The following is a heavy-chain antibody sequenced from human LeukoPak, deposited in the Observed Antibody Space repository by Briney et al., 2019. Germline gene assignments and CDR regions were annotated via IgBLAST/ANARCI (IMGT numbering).Heavy chain of an antibody. CDR2: ISGGNSYI. CDR3: ARALTTLTYEGY. J-gene: IGHJ4*02. D-gene: IGHD1-1*01. V-gene: IGHV3-21*01. CDR1: GFTFSSYT. Sequence: GGSLRLSCAASGFTFSSYTMHWIRQAPGKGLEWVSSISGGNSYIFYADSVKGRFTVSRDNAKDSLYLQMNSLRAEDTAVYYCARALTTLTYEGYWGQGTLVTVSS.